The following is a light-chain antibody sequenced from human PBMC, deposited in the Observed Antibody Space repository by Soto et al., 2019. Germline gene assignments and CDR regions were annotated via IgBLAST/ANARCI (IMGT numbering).Light chain of an antibody. Sequence: EIVMTQSRATLSVSPGERATLSCRASQSVSSNLAWYQQKPGQAPRLLIYGASTRATGIPARSSGSGSGTDFTLTISRLEPEDFAVYYCQQYGSSPKTFGQGTKVDI. CDR1: QSVSSN. V-gene: IGKV3-15*01. CDR3: QQYGSSPKT. CDR2: GAS. J-gene: IGKJ1*01.